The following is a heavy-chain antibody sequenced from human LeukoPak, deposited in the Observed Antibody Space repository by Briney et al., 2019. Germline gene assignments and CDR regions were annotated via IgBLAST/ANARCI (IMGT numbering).Heavy chain of an antibody. V-gene: IGHV3-21*04. CDR1: GFTFSSFS. D-gene: IGHD1-26*01. J-gene: IGHJ4*02. CDR2: ISSSGTYI. CDR3: AKNDRWELPPYYFDY. Sequence: GGSLRLSCAASGFTFSSFSLNWVRQAPGKGLEWVSSISSSGTYIYYADSVKGRFTISRDNAKNSLFLQMNSLRAEDTAVYYCAKNDRWELPPYYFDYWGQGTLVTVSS.